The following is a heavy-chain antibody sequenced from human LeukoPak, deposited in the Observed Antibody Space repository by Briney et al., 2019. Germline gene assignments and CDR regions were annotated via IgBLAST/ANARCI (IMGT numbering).Heavy chain of an antibody. D-gene: IGHD3-10*01. Sequence: RGSLRLSCVASGFTFSIDSMNCGRDTPGKWLGWVSYIDSSSSTVLYADSVKGRFTISRDNARNSLYLQMNSLRAEDTAVYYCAISNYYGSGTNPDYWGQGTLVTVSS. V-gene: IGHV3-48*01. CDR3: AISNYYGSGTNPDY. CDR1: GFTFSIDS. CDR2: IDSSSSTV. J-gene: IGHJ4*02.